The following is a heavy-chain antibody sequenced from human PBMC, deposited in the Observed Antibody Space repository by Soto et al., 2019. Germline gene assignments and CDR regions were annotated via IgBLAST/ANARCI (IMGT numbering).Heavy chain of an antibody. J-gene: IGHJ6*02. V-gene: IGHV3-21*01. CDR2: ISSSSSYI. CDR3: ARWVLGYCSGGSCFSVYYYYGMDV. D-gene: IGHD2-15*01. CDR1: GFTFSSYS. Sequence: GGSLRLSCAASGFTFSSYSMNWVRQAPGKGLEWVSSISSSSSYIYYADSVKGRFTISRDNAKNSLYLQMNSLRAEDTAVYYCARWVLGYCSGGSCFSVYYYYGMDVWGQGTTVTVSS.